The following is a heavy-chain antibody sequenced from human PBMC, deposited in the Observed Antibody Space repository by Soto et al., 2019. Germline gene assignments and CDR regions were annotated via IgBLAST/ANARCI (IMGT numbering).Heavy chain of an antibody. CDR3: ASSPSSGYQYGDAFDI. D-gene: IGHD3-22*01. Sequence: QVQLVQSGAEVKKPGSSVKVSCKASGGTFSSYAISWVRQAPGQGLAWMGGIIPIFGTANYAQKFQGRVTIPADASTSTGYMELSSLRSEDTAVYYCASSPSSGYQYGDAFDIWGQGTMVTVSS. CDR2: IIPIFGTA. CDR1: GGTFSSYA. J-gene: IGHJ3*02. V-gene: IGHV1-69*01.